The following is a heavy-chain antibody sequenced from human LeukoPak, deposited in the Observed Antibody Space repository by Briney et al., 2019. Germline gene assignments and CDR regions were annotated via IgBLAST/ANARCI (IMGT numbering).Heavy chain of an antibody. D-gene: IGHD6-13*01. CDR3: ARDTIAAALDY. V-gene: IGHV4-59*01. J-gene: IGHJ4*02. CDR1: GGSISSYY. CDR2: IYYSGST. Sequence: SETLSLTCTVSGGSISSYYWSWIQQPPGKGLEWIGYIYYSGSTNYNPSLKSRVTISVDTSKNQFSLKLSSVTAADTAVYYCARDTIAAALDYWGQGTLVTVSS.